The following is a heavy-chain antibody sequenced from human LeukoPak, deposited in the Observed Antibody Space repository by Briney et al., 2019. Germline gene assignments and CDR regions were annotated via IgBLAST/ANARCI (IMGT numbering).Heavy chain of an antibody. CDR2: IKQDGSEK. CDR3: ARGALWEDAFDI. D-gene: IGHD1-26*01. J-gene: IGHJ3*02. CDR1: GFTFSSYW. V-gene: IGHV3-7*01. Sequence: PGGSLRLSCAACGFTFSSYWMSWVRQAPGKGLEWVANIKQDGSEKYYVDSVKGRFTISRDNAKNSLYLQMNSLRAEDTAVYYCARGALWEDAFDIWGQGTTVTVSS.